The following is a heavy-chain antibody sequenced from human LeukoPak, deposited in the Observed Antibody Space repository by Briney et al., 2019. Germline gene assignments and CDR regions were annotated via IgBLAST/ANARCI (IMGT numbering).Heavy chain of an antibody. D-gene: IGHD6-19*01. CDR2: IYNSGSA. CDR3: ARHGSGWSFDY. J-gene: IGHJ4*02. CDR1: GGSISIYY. V-gene: IGHV4-59*01. Sequence: PSETLSLTCKVSGGSISIYYWSWFRQPPGKGLEWIGYIYNSGSATYNPSLKSRVTISVDTSKNQFSLKLTSVSTTDTAVYYCARHGSGWSFDYWGQGVLVTVSS.